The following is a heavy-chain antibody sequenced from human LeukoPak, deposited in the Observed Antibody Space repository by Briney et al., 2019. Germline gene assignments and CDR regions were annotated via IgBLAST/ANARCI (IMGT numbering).Heavy chain of an antibody. V-gene: IGHV3-23*01. D-gene: IGHD6-19*01. J-gene: IGHJ4*02. CDR1: GFMFSNYA. Sequence: GGSLRLSCAASGFMFSNYAMSWVRQAPGRGLEWVSAVKTSAGDTYYADSVKGRFTISRDNSKSTVYLQMNSLRAEDTAVYYCARDLPFRAVAGTEVDYWGQGTLVTVSS. CDR2: VKTSAGDT. CDR3: ARDLPFRAVAGTEVDY.